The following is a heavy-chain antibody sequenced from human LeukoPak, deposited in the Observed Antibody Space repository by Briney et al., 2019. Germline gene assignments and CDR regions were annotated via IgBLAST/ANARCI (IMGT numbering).Heavy chain of an antibody. Sequence: PGGSLRLSCAASGFPFSSHTMNWVRLAPGKGMEWVSSISSSSSHIYYADSVKGRFTISRDNAKNSLYLQMNSLRAGDTAVYYCARDVEVTYYYYSSRGYYYFDYWGQGALVTVSS. CDR3: ARDVEVTYYYYSSRGYYYFDY. V-gene: IGHV3-21*01. J-gene: IGHJ4*02. D-gene: IGHD3-22*01. CDR1: GFPFSSHT. CDR2: ISSSSSHI.